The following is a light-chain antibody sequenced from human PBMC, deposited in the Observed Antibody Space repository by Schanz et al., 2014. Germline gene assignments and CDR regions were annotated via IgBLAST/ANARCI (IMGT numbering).Light chain of an antibody. Sequence: EIVLTQSPGTLSLSPGQRATLSCRASQSVSNKLAWYQHKPGQAPRLLIYGASTRATGIPARFSGSGSGTYFTLTISSLQSEDFAVYYCQQYDNWPPWTFGQGTKVELK. CDR3: QQYDNWPPWT. V-gene: IGKV3-15*01. CDR2: GAS. CDR1: QSVSNK. J-gene: IGKJ1*01.